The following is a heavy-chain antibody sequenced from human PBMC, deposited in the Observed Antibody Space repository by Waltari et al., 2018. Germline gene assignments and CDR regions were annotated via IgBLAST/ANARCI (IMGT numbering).Heavy chain of an antibody. CDR2: IYYSGSGKT. CDR3: ARRDATTENWFDP. J-gene: IGHJ5*02. V-gene: IGHV4-31*03. Sequence: QVQLQESGPGLVKPSQTLSLTCTVSGASIFSGGYYWSWIRQYPGKGLEWIGSIYYSGSGKTYYNPSLKSRLTISADKSNNQFSLKLTSVTAADTAVYYCARRDATTENWFDPWGQGTLVTVSS. CDR1: GASIFSGGYY. D-gene: IGHD1-1*01.